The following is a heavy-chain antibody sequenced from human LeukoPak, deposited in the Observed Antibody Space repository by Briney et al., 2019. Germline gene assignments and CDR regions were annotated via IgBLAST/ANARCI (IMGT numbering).Heavy chain of an antibody. CDR3: ASWGPLIAHGY. J-gene: IGHJ4*02. CDR1: GFPVSSNH. Sequence: GGSLRLSCAVSGFPVSSNHMSWVRQAPGKGLEWVSIISSGGTTYYPDSVKGRFTIFRDNSKNTLYLQMNSLRAEDTAVYYCASWGPLIAHGYWGQGTLVTVSS. V-gene: IGHV3-53*01. D-gene: IGHD3-16*01. CDR2: ISSGGTT.